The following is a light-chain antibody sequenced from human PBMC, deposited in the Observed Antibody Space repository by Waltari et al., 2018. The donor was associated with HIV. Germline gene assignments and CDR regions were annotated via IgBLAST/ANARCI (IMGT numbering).Light chain of an antibody. J-gene: IGLJ3*02. CDR1: HIGDKS. V-gene: IGLV3-21*02. CDR2: DDS. Sequence: SYVLTQPPSVSVAPGQTARITCGGNHIGDKSVHWYQQKPGQAPGLVVYDDSDRPSGIPERLSGSNSGNTATLTISGVEAGDEADYYCQVWDVVSDHVLFGGGTKLTVL. CDR3: QVWDVVSDHVL.